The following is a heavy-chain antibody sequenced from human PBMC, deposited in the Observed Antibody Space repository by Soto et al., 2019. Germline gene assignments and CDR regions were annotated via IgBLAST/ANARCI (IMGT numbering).Heavy chain of an antibody. CDR1: GFRFSSSA. V-gene: IGHV3-23*01. J-gene: IGHJ4*02. CDR3: AKATLRVVHPLVLDH. D-gene: IGHD3-3*01. Sequence: GGSLRLSCEASGFRFSSSARNWVRQAPGKGLEWISVISGSGGATYFADSVTGRFTISRDNSKNTLYLQMNSLRAEDTAVYYCAKATLRVVHPLVLDHWGQGSLVTVSS. CDR2: ISGSGGAT.